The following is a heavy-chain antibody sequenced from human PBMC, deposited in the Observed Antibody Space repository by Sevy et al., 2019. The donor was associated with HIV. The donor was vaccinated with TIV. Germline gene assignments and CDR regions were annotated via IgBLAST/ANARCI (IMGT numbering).Heavy chain of an antibody. CDR2: INQDGSEK. CDR1: GFTFRSYW. J-gene: IGHJ5*02. CDR3: ATRVVLVVSAPWFDP. D-gene: IGHD2-21*02. V-gene: IGHV3-7*01. Sequence: GGSLRLSCAASGFTFRSYWMSWVRQAPGKGLEWVANINQDGSEKYYVDSVKGRFTISRDNAKNSLYLQMNSLRAEDTAVYHCATRVVLVVSAPWFDPWGQGTLVTVSS.